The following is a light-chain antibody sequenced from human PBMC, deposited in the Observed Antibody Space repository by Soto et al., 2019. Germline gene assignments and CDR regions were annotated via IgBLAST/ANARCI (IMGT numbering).Light chain of an antibody. CDR2: LNSDGSH. CDR3: QTWGTDIVV. CDR1: SGHSSYA. V-gene: IGLV4-69*01. J-gene: IGLJ2*01. Sequence: QPVLTQSPSASASLGASVKLTCTLSSGHSSYAIAWHQQQPEKGPRYLMKLNSDGSHSKGDGIPDRFSGSSSGAERYLTISRLQSEDAADYYCQTWGTDIVVFGGGTKLTVL.